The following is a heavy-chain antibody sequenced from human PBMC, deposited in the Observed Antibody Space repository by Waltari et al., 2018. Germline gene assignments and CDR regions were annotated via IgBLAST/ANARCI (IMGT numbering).Heavy chain of an antibody. CDR3: ARVGATAFDP. CDR2: IYYSGST. D-gene: IGHD1-26*01. Sequence: QVQLQESGPGLVKPSETLSLTCTVSGGSISSHYWSWIRQPPGKGLEWIGYIYYSGSTNYNPSLKSRVTISVDTSKNQFSLKLSSVTAADTAVYYCARVGATAFDPWGQRTLVTVSS. V-gene: IGHV4-59*11. J-gene: IGHJ5*02. CDR1: GGSISSHY.